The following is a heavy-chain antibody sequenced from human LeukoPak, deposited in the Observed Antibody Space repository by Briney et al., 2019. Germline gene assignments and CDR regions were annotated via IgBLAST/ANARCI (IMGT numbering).Heavy chain of an antibody. V-gene: IGHV4-4*02. CDR1: GGSISSSNW. D-gene: IGHD2-15*01. CDR3: AGAYCSGGSCYSSYYYYGMDV. J-gene: IGHJ6*02. Sequence: SGTLSLTCAVSGGSISSSNWWSWVRQPPGKGLEWIGEIYHSRSTNYNPSLKSRVTISVDKSKNQFSQKLSSVTAADTAVYYCAGAYCSGGSCYSSYYYYGMDVWGQGTTVTVSS. CDR2: IYHSRST.